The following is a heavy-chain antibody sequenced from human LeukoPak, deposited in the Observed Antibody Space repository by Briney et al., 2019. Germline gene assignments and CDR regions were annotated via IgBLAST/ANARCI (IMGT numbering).Heavy chain of an antibody. J-gene: IGHJ6*02. CDR3: AREPYDISGYGMDV. Sequence: GRSLRLSCAASQFTFNIYPMHWVRQAPGRGLEWVATIAYDGTNIFYADSVRGRFTISRDNSKSALFLEMNSLRGEDTAVYYCAREPYDISGYGMDVWGQGTMVTVSS. CDR2: IAYDGTNI. CDR1: QFTFNIYP. D-gene: IGHD3-22*01. V-gene: IGHV3-30-3*01.